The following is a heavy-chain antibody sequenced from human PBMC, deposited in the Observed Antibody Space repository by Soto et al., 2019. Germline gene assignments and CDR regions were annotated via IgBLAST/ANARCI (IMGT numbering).Heavy chain of an antibody. CDR3: ARVGYDYVWGSYISWLDP. Sequence: SETLCLTCTVSGGSFSPNYWSWIRQPPGKGLEWVGYIYYDGTARHNPSLKSRVTISLETSRSQFSLRLSSVTPEDTAVYYCARVGYDYVWGSYISWLDPWGQGTLVTVSS. V-gene: IGHV4-59*12. CDR1: GGSFSPNY. CDR2: IYYDGTA. D-gene: IGHD3-16*01. J-gene: IGHJ5*02.